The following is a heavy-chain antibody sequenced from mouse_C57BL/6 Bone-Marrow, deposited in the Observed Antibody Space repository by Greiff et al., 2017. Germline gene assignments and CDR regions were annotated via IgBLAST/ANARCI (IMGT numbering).Heavy chain of an antibody. V-gene: IGHV1-76*01. CDR3: AAVGVTYYFDY. CDR1: GYTFTDYY. Sequence: VQLQQFGAELVRPGASVKLSCKASGYTFTDYYINWVKQRPGQGLEWIARIYPGSGNTYYNEKFKGKATLTAEKSSSTAYMQLSSLTSEDSAVYFCAAVGVTYYFDYWGQGTTLTVSS. J-gene: IGHJ2*01. D-gene: IGHD2-1*01. CDR2: IYPGSGNT.